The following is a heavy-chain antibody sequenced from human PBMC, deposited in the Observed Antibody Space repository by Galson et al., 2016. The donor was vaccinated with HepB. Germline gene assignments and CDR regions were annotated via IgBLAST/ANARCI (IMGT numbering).Heavy chain of an antibody. CDR3: ARGFNSFGSGSYNAFDI. Sequence: PSLKSRVTISVDTSKNQFSLNLSSVTAADTAVYYCARGFNSFGSGSYNAFDIWGQGTMVTVSS. J-gene: IGHJ3*02. V-gene: IGHV4-34*01. D-gene: IGHD1-26*01.